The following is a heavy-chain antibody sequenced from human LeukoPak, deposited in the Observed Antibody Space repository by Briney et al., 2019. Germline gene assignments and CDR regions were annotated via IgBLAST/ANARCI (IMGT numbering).Heavy chain of an antibody. D-gene: IGHD2-2*01. CDR3: ARGPPDIVVVPAAETDFDY. CDR1: GYTFTGYY. Sequence: ASVKVSCKASGYTFTGYYMHWVRQAPGQGLEWMGWINPNSGGTNYAQKFQGRVTMTRDTSISTAYMELSRLRSDDTAVYYCARGPPDIVVVPAAETDFDYWGQGNLVTVSS. V-gene: IGHV1-2*02. J-gene: IGHJ4*02. CDR2: INPNSGGT.